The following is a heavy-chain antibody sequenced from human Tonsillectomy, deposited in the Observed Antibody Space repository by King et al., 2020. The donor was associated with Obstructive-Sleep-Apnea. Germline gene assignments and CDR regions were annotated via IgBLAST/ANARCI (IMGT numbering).Heavy chain of an antibody. D-gene: IGHD2-15*01. J-gene: IGHJ6*02. V-gene: IGHV3-66*01. CDR1: GFTVSSNY. CDR3: AREVVVVVAALSYYYYGMDV. Sequence: VQLVESGGGLVQPGGSLRLSCAASGFTVSSNYMSWVRQAPGKGREWVSVIYSGGSPDYADSVKGRFTISRDNSTNTLYLQMNSLRAEDTAGYYCAREVVVVVAALSYYYYGMDVWGQGTTVTVSS. CDR2: IYSGGSP.